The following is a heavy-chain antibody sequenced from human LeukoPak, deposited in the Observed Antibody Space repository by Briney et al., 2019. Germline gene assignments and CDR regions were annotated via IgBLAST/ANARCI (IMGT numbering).Heavy chain of an antibody. Sequence: GGSLRLSCAASGLIFSSYAMGWVRQAPGKGLEWVSGISGSGGSTYYADPVKGRFTISRDNSKNTLYLQMNSLRAEDTAVYYCAKGPGRYYGSGSYPLFDYWGQGTLVTVPS. CDR3: AKGPGRYYGSGSYPLFDY. D-gene: IGHD3-10*01. J-gene: IGHJ4*02. CDR2: ISGSGGST. V-gene: IGHV3-23*01. CDR1: GLIFSSYA.